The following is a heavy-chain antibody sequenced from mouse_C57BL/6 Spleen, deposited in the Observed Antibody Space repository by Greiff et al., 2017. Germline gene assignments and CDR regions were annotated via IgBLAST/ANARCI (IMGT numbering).Heavy chain of an antibody. CDR3: ARYYSNLYAMDY. D-gene: IGHD2-5*01. CDR2: IDPSDSYT. CDR1: GYTFTSYW. V-gene: IGHV1-69*01. Sequence: QVHVKQPGAELVMPGASVKLSCKASGYTFTSYWMHWVKQRPGQGLEWIGEIDPSDSYTNYNQKFKGKSTLTVDKSSSTAYMQLSSLTSEDSAVYYCARYYSNLYAMDYWGQGTSVTVSS. J-gene: IGHJ4*01.